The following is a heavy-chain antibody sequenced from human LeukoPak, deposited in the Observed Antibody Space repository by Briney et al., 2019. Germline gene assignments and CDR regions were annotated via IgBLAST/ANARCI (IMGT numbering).Heavy chain of an antibody. Sequence: ASVKVSCNASGYTLTSYSISWVRQAPGQGLEWMGWISAYNGNTDLAQKLQGRVTMTTDTSTSTAYMELRSLRSDDTAVYYCARGGGYDSSGYWDYWGQGTLVTVSS. V-gene: IGHV1-18*01. CDR2: ISAYNGNT. J-gene: IGHJ4*02. D-gene: IGHD3-22*01. CDR1: GYTLTSYS. CDR3: ARGGGYDSSGYWDY.